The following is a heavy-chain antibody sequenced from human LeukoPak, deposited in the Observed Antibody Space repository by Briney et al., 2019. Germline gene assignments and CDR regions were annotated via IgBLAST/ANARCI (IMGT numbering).Heavy chain of an antibody. CDR1: GGSFSGYY. Sequence: SETLSLTCAVYGGSFSGYYWSWIRQPPGKGLEWIGEINHSGSTNYNPSLKSRVTISVDTSKNQFSLKLSSVTAADTAVYYCARVVVVPAAPRYNWFDPWGQGTLVTVPS. V-gene: IGHV4-34*01. D-gene: IGHD2-2*01. CDR3: ARVVVVPAAPRYNWFDP. CDR2: INHSGST. J-gene: IGHJ5*02.